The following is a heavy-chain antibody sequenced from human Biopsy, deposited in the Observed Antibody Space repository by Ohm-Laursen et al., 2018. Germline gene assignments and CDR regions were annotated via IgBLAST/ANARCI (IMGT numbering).Heavy chain of an antibody. D-gene: IGHD3-9*01. CDR2: ITPIFGTA. CDR1: GGTFTNYA. CDR3: AIDGNDFLTDYLKIDQ. V-gene: IGHV1-69*13. J-gene: IGHJ4*02. Sequence: SVKVSCKASGGTFTNYAISWVRQAPGQGLEWMGGITPIFGTANYAQKFQGRVTITADESTSTAYMELSSLRSDDTAVYYCAIDGNDFLTDYLKIDQWGQGTLVTVSS.